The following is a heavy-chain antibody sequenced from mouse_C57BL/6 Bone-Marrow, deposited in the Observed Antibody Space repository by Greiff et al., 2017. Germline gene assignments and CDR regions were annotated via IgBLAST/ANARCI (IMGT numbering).Heavy chain of an antibody. Sequence: EVQVVESGGGLVKPGGSLKLSCAASGFTFSDYGMHWVRQAPEKGLEWVAYISSGSSTIYYADTVKGRFTISRDNAKNTLFLQMTSLRSEDTAMYYCARQKGAVVTLDYFDYWGQGTTLTVSS. CDR3: ARQKGAVVTLDYFDY. D-gene: IGHD1-1*01. CDR2: ISSGSSTI. CDR1: GFTFSDYG. J-gene: IGHJ2*01. V-gene: IGHV5-17*01.